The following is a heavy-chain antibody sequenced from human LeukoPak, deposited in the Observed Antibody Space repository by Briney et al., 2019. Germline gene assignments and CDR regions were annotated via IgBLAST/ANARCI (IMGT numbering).Heavy chain of an antibody. D-gene: IGHD6-19*01. Sequence: ASVKVSCKASGYTFTSYDINWVRQATGQGLEWMGWMNPNSGNTGYAQKFQGRVTMTRNTSISTAYTELSSLRSEDTAVYYCARDLRSGWNYYYYGMDVWGQGTTVTVSS. CDR3: ARDLRSGWNYYYYGMDV. V-gene: IGHV1-8*01. J-gene: IGHJ6*02. CDR1: GYTFTSYD. CDR2: MNPNSGNT.